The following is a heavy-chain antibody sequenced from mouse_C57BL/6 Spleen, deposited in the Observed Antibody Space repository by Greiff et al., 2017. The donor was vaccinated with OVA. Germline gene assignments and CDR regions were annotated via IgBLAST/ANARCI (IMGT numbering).Heavy chain of an antibody. CDR3: TTQGIYDGYPYYYAMDY. D-gene: IGHD2-3*01. J-gene: IGHJ4*01. CDR2: IDPEDGDT. V-gene: IGHV14-1*01. CDR1: GFNIKDYY. Sequence: VQLQQSGAELVRPGASVKLSCTASGFNIKDYYMHWVKQRPEQGLEWIGRIDPEDGDTEYAPKFQGKATMTADTSSNTAYLQLCSLTSEDTAVYYCTTQGIYDGYPYYYAMDYWGQGTSVTVSS.